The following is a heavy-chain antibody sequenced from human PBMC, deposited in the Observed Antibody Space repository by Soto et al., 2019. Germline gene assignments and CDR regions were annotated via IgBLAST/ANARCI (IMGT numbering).Heavy chain of an antibody. J-gene: IGHJ6*02. V-gene: IGHV3-30-3*01. Sequence: QAGGSLRLSCAASGFTFSSYAMHWVRQAPGKGLEWVAVISYDGSNKYYADSVKGRFTISRDNSKNTLYLQMNSLRAEDTAVYYCARVDVDTAMEIYPYYYGMDVWGQGTTVTVSS. D-gene: IGHD5-18*01. CDR3: ARVDVDTAMEIYPYYYGMDV. CDR1: GFTFSSYA. CDR2: ISYDGSNK.